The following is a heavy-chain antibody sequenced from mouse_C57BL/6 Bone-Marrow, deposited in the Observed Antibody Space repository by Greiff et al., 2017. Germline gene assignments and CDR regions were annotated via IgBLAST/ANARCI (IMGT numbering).Heavy chain of an antibody. CDR3: ARRDGYWYFEV. CDR1: GFSLSTSGMG. Sequence: QVTLKVCGPGILQSSQTLSLTCSFSGFSLSTSGMGVSWIRQPSGKGLEWLAHIYWDDDKRYNPSLKSRLTISKDTSRNQGFLKITSVDTADTATYYCARRDGYWYFEVWGTGTTVTVSS. J-gene: IGHJ1*03. CDR2: IYWDDDK. V-gene: IGHV8-12*01.